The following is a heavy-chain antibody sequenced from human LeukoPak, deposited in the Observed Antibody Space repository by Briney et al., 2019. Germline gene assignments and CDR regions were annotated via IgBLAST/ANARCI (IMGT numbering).Heavy chain of an antibody. CDR3: ARDHGAVTDVFDI. D-gene: IGHD3-16*01. V-gene: IGHV4-59*01. J-gene: IGHJ3*02. Sequence: SETLSLTCTVSGGSISSYYWSWIRQPPGKGLEWIGYIYYSGSTNYNPSLKSRVTISVDTSKNQFSLKLSSVTAADTAVYYCARDHGAVTDVFDIWGKGTMVTVSS. CDR2: IYYSGST. CDR1: GGSISSYY.